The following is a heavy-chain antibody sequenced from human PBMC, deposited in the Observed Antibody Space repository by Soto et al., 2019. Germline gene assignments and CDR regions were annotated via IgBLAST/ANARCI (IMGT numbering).Heavy chain of an antibody. Sequence: PSETLSLTCTVSGGSISSSSYYWGWIRQPPGKGLEWIGSIYYSGSTYYNPSLKSRVTISVDTSKNQFSLKLSSVTAADTAVYYCARLDYDFWSGSPFSWFDTWGQGTLVTVSS. CDR1: GGSISSSSYY. CDR2: IYYSGST. J-gene: IGHJ5*02. CDR3: ARLDYDFWSGSPFSWFDT. V-gene: IGHV4-39*01. D-gene: IGHD3-3*01.